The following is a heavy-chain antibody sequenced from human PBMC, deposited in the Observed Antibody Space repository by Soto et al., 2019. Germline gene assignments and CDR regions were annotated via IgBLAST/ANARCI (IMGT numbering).Heavy chain of an antibody. V-gene: IGHV1-18*01. J-gene: IGHJ3*02. CDR1: GYRFRTYG. CDR2: ISTYNGNT. CDR3: ARRGSGTYLDAFDM. Sequence: QVQLVQSGAEVKKTGASVKVSCKASGYRFRTYGISWVRQAPGQGLEWMGWISTYNGNTNYAPDFNGRVTMTTETSTATVYMELGSLKSDDTAVYYCARRGSGTYLDAFDMWGQGTMVTVSS. D-gene: IGHD1-26*01.